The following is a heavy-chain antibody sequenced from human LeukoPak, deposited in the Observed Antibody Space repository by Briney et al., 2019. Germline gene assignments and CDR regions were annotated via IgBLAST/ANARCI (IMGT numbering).Heavy chain of an antibody. Sequence: GGSLRLSCAASGFTFSSHWFHWVRQAPGKGLVWVSRINPVASITNYADSVKGRFTVSRDNAMNTLYLQMNSLRAEDTAVYYCARYHARRGASWGQGTLVTVSS. CDR2: INPVASIT. V-gene: IGHV3-74*01. J-gene: IGHJ5*02. CDR1: GFTFSSHW. D-gene: IGHD3-10*01. CDR3: ARYHARRGAS.